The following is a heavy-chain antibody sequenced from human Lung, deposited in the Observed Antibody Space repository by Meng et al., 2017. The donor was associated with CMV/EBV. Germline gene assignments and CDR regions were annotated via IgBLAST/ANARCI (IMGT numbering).Heavy chain of an antibody. CDR1: VGSFSDYQ. J-gene: IGHJ4*02. V-gene: IGHV4-34*01. Sequence: SXTLSLXCAVYVGSFSDYQWNWIRQPPGKGLEWIGEIDHSGTTNYNPSLKSRVTISVDTSKNQFSLKLSSVTAADTAVYYCARLSDFWSGYPDLFDYWGQGNXV. CDR2: IDHSGTT. D-gene: IGHD3-3*01. CDR3: ARLSDFWSGYPDLFDY.